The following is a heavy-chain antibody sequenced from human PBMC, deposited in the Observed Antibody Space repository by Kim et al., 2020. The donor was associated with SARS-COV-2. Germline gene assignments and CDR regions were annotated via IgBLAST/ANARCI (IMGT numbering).Heavy chain of an antibody. V-gene: IGHV3-30-3*01. CDR3: ARGNYYESMTLSDYYNGIDV. CDR1: GLNFDSSA. D-gene: IGHD3-22*01. CDR2: ISYDGRNK. Sequence: GGSLRLSCAASGLNFDSSAMNWVRQTPGKVLEWVAVISYDGRNKDYADSVKGRFTISRDNSKSTLYLEMNSLRVEDTALYYCARGNYYESMTLSDYYNGIDVWGQGTTVTVSS. J-gene: IGHJ6*02.